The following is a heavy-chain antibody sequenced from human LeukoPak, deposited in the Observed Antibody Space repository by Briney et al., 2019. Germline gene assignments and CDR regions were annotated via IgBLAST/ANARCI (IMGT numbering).Heavy chain of an antibody. V-gene: IGHV1-8*01. CDR1: GYTFTSYD. CDR2: MNPNSGNT. J-gene: IGHJ4*02. Sequence: ASVKVSCKASGYTFTSYDINWVRQATGQGLEWMGWMNPNSGNTGYAQKFQGRVTMTRNTSISTAYMELSSLRSEDTAVYYCARGRRGSTSANHRATRGVCYFDYWGQGTLVTVSS. D-gene: IGHD2-2*01. CDR3: ARGRRGSTSANHRATRGVCYFDY.